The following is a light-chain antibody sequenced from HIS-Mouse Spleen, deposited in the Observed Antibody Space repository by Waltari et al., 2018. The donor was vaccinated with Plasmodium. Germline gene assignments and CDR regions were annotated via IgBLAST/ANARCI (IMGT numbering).Light chain of an antibody. CDR2: ASS. V-gene: IGKV1-39*01. Sequence: DIQMTQSPSSLSASVGDSVTITCQASQRISSYLNWYQQKPGKAPKLLIYASSSLQSGVPSRFSGSGSGTDFTLTISSLQPEDFATYYCQQSYSTPWTFGQGTKVEIK. CDR1: QRISSY. CDR3: QQSYSTPWT. J-gene: IGKJ1*01.